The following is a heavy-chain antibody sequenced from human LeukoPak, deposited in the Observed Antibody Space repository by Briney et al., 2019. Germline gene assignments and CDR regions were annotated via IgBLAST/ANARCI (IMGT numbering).Heavy chain of an antibody. Sequence: GGSLRLSCAASGFTFSSYAMHWVRQAPGKGLEWVAVISYDGSNKYYADSVKGRFTISRDNSKNTLYLQMNSLRAEDTAVYYCARETTGYSSGWLDYWGQGTLVTVS. J-gene: IGHJ4*02. CDR1: GFTFSSYA. CDR3: ARETTGYSSGWLDY. D-gene: IGHD6-19*01. CDR2: ISYDGSNK. V-gene: IGHV3-30*04.